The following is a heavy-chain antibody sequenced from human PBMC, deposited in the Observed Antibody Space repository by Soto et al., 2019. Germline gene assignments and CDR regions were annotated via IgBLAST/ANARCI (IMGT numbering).Heavy chain of an antibody. D-gene: IGHD3-22*01. Sequence: QVQLQESGPGLVKPSETLSLTCTVSRGSISYYSWSWIRQPPGKGFEWIGFIYYNGSTNYSPSLKSRVIISADTSENQFSLRLSSVTAADTAVYYCARAYNSGYPYYFGIDVWGQGTTVTVSS. CDR1: RGSISYYS. J-gene: IGHJ6*02. CDR2: IYYNGST. CDR3: ARAYNSGYPYYFGIDV. V-gene: IGHV4-59*01.